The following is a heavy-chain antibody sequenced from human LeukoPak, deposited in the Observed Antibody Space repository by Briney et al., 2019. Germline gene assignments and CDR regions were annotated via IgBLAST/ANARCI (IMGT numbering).Heavy chain of an antibody. CDR1: GGSISRGSYY. V-gene: IGHV4-61*09. Sequence: SETLSLTCTVSGGSISRGSYYWSWIRQPAGKGLEWIGHINTSGSTSYNPSLKSGVTISIDTSKNQLSLKLSSVTAAGTALYYCTRDLDVWGKGTTVTISS. CDR3: TRDLDV. J-gene: IGHJ6*04. CDR2: INTSGST.